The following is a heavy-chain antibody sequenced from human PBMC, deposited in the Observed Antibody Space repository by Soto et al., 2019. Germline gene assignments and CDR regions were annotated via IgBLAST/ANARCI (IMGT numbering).Heavy chain of an antibody. Sequence: SETLSLTCAVYGGSFSGYYWSWIRQPPGKGLEWIGEINHSGSTNYNPSLKSRVTISVDTSKNQFSLKLSSVTAADTAVYYCAGGTAGWFSYYYYYGMDVWGQGTTVTVSS. V-gene: IGHV4-34*01. CDR1: GGSFSGYY. CDR2: INHSGST. D-gene: IGHD3-10*01. CDR3: AGGTAGWFSYYYYYGMDV. J-gene: IGHJ6*02.